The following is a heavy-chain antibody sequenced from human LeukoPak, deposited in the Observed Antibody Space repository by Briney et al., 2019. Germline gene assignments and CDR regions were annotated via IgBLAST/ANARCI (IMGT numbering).Heavy chain of an antibody. CDR2: INPNSGGT. D-gene: IGHD3-10*01. V-gene: IGHV1-2*02. J-gene: IGHJ6*02. CDR1: GYTFTSYG. Sequence: VASVKVSCKASGYTFTSYGISWVRQAAGQGLEWMGWINPNSGGTNYAQKFQGRVTMTRDTSISTAYMELSRLRSDDTAVYYCARERWFGELLQNVPYGMDVWGQGTTVTVSS. CDR3: ARERWFGELLQNVPYGMDV.